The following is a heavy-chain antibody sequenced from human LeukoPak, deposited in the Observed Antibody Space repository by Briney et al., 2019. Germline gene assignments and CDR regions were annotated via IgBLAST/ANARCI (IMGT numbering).Heavy chain of an antibody. CDR1: GFTFSSYA. CDR2: ISHDGSNN. Sequence: PGGSLRLSCAASGFTFSSYAMHWVRQAPGKGLDWVAAISHDGSNNYYADSVKGRFTISRDNAKNSLCLQMNSLRAEDTAVYYCARGWGGAFDIWGQGTMVTVSS. V-gene: IGHV3-30-3*01. J-gene: IGHJ3*02. CDR3: ARGWGGAFDI. D-gene: IGHD7-27*01.